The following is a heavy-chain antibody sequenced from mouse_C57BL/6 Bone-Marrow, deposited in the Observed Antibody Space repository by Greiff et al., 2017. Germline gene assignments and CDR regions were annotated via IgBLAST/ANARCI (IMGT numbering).Heavy chain of an antibody. CDR2: LDPENGDT. J-gene: IGHJ4*01. CDR3: TNPYWDLY. Sequence: EVQLQQSGAELVRPGASVKLSCTASGFNIKDDYMHWVKQRPEQGLEWIGWLDPENGDTEYASKFQGKATITAATSYNTAYLQLSSLTSEDTAVYYCTNPYWDLYWGQGTSVTVSS. D-gene: IGHD4-1*01. V-gene: IGHV14-4*01. CDR1: GFNIKDDY.